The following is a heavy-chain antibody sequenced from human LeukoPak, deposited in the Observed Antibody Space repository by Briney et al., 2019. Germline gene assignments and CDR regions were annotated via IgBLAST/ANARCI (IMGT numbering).Heavy chain of an antibody. D-gene: IGHD6-13*01. CDR1: GGTFSIYA. CDR3: ARGIAAGGRRFDP. J-gene: IGHJ5*02. Sequence: ASVTVSCTASGGTFSIYAISWVRQAPGQRLEWMGGIIPIFGTANYAQKFQGRVTITADESTSTAYMELSSLRSEDTAVYYCARGIAAGGRRFDPWGQGTLVTVSS. V-gene: IGHV1-69*13. CDR2: IIPIFGTA.